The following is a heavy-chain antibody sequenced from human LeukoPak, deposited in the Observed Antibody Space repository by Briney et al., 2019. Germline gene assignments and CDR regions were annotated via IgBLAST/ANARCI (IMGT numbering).Heavy chain of an antibody. CDR3: ASSVV. Sequence: GGSLRLSCVASGFTVSSTYMSWVRQAPGKGLEWVANIKQDGSEKYYVDSVKGRFTISRDNANNSLYLQMNNLRVEDTAVYYCASSVVRGQGTLVTVSS. J-gene: IGHJ4*02. D-gene: IGHD2-21*01. V-gene: IGHV3-7*01. CDR2: IKQDGSEK. CDR1: GFTVSSTY.